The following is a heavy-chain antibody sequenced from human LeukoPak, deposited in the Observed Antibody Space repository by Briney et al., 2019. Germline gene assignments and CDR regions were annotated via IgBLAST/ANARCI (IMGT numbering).Heavy chain of an antibody. CDR1: GFTFSSYS. D-gene: IGHD5-18*01. CDR3: AGTGYSQAYYYGMDV. V-gene: IGHV3-48*01. CDR2: ISSSSSTI. J-gene: IGHJ6*02. Sequence: PGGSLRLSCAASGFTFSSYSMNWVRQAPGKGLEWVSYISSSSSTIYYADSVKGRFTISRDNAKNSLYLQMNSLRAEDTAVYYCAGTGYSQAYYYGMDVWGQGTTVTVSS.